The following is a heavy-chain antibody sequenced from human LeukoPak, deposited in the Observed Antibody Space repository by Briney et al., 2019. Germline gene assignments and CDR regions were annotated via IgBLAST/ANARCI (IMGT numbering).Heavy chain of an antibody. J-gene: IGHJ4*02. CDR2: INPNSGGT. Sequence: ASVKVSCKASGLTFSNYGITWVRQAPGQGLEWMGWINPNSGGTNYAQKFQGRVTMTRDTSISTAYMELSRLRSDDTAVYYCARDLHSSVCYWGQGTLVTVSS. CDR1: GLTFSNYG. CDR3: ARDLHSSVCY. V-gene: IGHV1-2*02.